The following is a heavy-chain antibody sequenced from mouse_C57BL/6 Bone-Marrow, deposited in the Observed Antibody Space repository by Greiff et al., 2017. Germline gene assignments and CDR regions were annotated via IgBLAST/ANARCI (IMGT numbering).Heavy chain of an antibody. Sequence: EVQLVESGGGLVKPGGSLKLSCAASGFTFSDYGMHWVRQAPEKGLEWVAYISSGSSTIYYADTVKGRFTISSDNAKNTLFLQMTSLRSEDTAMYYCARTEEDAMDYWGQGTSVTVSS. CDR3: ARTEEDAMDY. J-gene: IGHJ4*01. CDR2: ISSGSSTI. V-gene: IGHV5-17*01. CDR1: GFTFSDYG.